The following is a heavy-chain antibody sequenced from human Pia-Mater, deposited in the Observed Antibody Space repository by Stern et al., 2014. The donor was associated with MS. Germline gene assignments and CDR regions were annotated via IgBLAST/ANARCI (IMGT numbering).Heavy chain of an antibody. CDR1: GYTFTNYY. J-gene: IGHJ4*02. CDR3: ARAIEGRLVGY. D-gene: IGHD3-9*01. V-gene: IGHV1-46*01. Sequence: QVQLVESGAEVKKPGASVKVSCKASGYTFTNYYMHWVRQAPGQGLEWMGIINPGDGGTSYAQKFQGRVTMTRDTSTSTVYMELSSLRYEDTAVYYCARAIEGRLVGYWGQGTLVTVSS. CDR2: INPGDGGT.